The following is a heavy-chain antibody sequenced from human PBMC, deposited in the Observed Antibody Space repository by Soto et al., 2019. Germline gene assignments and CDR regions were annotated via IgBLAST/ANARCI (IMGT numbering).Heavy chain of an antibody. D-gene: IGHD4-17*01. CDR3: AKPGDLPHWYFDL. V-gene: IGHV1-2*04. CDR1: GYTFTGYY. CDR2: INPNSGGT. Sequence: ASVKVSCKASGYTFTGYYMHWVRQAPGQGLEWMGWINPNSGGTNYAQKFQGWVTMTRDTSISTAYMELSRLRSDDTAVYYCAKPGDLPHWYFDLWGRGTLVTVSS. J-gene: IGHJ2*01.